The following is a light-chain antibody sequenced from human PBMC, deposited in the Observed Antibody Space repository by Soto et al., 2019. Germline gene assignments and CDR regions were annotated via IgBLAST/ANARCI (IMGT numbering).Light chain of an antibody. CDR2: SAS. CDR1: QSITTY. CDR3: QQYNSYWT. J-gene: IGKJ1*01. Sequence: DLQMTQPPSSLSASVGDRVTMTCRASQSITTYLNRYQQKPGKAPKLLIYSASSLPSGVPSRFSGSGSGTEFTLTISSLQPDDFATYYCQQYNSYWTFGQGTKVDI. V-gene: IGKV1-39*01.